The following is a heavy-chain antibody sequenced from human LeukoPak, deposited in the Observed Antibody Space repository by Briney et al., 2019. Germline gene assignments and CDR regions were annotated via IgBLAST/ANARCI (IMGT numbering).Heavy chain of an antibody. CDR2: INSDGINT. J-gene: IGHJ4*02. CDR3: AREAVRGDTATLKGTMGY. CDR1: GFTFSNYW. Sequence: GGSLRLSCAASGFTFSNYWMHWVRQAPGKGLVWVSRINSDGINTSYADSVKGRFTISRDNAKNTLNLQMNSLRAEDTAVYYCAREAVRGDTATLKGTMGYWGQGTLVTVSS. D-gene: IGHD5-18*01. V-gene: IGHV3-74*01.